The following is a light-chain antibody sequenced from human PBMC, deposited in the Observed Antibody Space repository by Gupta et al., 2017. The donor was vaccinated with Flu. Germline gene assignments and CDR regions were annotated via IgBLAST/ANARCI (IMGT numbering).Light chain of an antibody. CDR2: NND. CDR1: SSNIGGNT. V-gene: IGLV1-44*01. J-gene: IGLJ3*02. Sequence: GTISCSGSSSNIGGNTVNWYQQLPGTAPKLLIYNNDQRPSGVPDRFSASKSGTSASLAISGLQSEDEADYYCAAWDDSLNGVVFGGGTTLTV. CDR3: AAWDDSLNGVV.